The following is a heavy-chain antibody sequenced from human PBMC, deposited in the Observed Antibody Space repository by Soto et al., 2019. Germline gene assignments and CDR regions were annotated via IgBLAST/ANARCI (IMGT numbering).Heavy chain of an antibody. CDR2: INSDESTI. D-gene: IGHD3-3*01. J-gene: IGHJ1*01. Sequence: EVQLVKSGGGLVKPGGSLRLSCAASGFTFGSFWMHWVREAPGKGLVWVSRINSDESTINYADSVKDRFIVSRDNAKNRLFLQMNSLRTEDTAVYYCARVARPGYSFGSGLQYLGQGTLVIVSS. V-gene: IGHV3-74*01. CDR3: ARVARPGYSFGSGLQY. CDR1: GFTFGSFW.